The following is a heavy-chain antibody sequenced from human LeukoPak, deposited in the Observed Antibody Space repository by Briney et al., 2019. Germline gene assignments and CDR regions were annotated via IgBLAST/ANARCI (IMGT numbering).Heavy chain of an antibody. D-gene: IGHD3-10*01. CDR1: GFSLSTSGMR. V-gene: IGHV2-70*04. CDR2: IDWDDDK. J-gene: IGHJ4*02. Sequence: SGPALVRPTQTLTLTCTFSGFSLSTSGMRVSWIRQPPGKALEWLARIDWDDDKFYSTSLKTRLTISKDTSKNQVVLTMTNMDPVDTATYYCAREELSGGIDYWGQGTLVTVSS. CDR3: AREELSGGIDY.